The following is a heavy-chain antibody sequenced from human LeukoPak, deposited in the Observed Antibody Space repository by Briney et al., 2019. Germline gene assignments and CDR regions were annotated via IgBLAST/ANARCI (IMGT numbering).Heavy chain of an antibody. CDR3: ARVNYYGSGSYYQYYWFDP. CDR2: FYYSGST. CDR1: GGSISSYY. D-gene: IGHD3-10*01. V-gene: IGHV4-59*01. J-gene: IGHJ5*02. Sequence: SETLSLTCTVSGGSISSYYWSWIRQPPGKGLEWIGYFYYSGSTNYNPSLKSRVTISVDTSKNQFSLKLSSVTAADTAVYYCARVNYYGSGSYYQYYWFDPWGQGTLVTVSS.